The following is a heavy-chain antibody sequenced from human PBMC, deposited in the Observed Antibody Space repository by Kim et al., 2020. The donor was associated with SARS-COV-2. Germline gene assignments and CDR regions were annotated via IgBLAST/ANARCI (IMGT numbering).Heavy chain of an antibody. V-gene: IGHV3-7*01. J-gene: IGHJ4*02. Sequence: GGSLRLSCAASGFTFSSYWMSWVRQAPGKGLEWVANIKQDGSEKYYVDSVKGRFTISRDNAKNSLYLQMNSLRAEDTAVYYCAKPIAVAGTYYFDYWGQGTLVTVSS. CDR3: AKPIAVAGTYYFDY. CDR2: IKQDGSEK. CDR1: GFTFSSYW. D-gene: IGHD6-19*01.